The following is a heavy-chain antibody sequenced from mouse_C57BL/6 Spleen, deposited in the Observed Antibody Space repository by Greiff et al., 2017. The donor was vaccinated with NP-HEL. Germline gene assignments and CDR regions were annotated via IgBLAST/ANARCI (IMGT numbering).Heavy chain of an antibody. CDR3: TSRTTVVAGGWYFDV. CDR1: GYTFTDYE. CDR2: IDPETGGT. V-gene: IGHV1-15*01. D-gene: IGHD1-1*01. J-gene: IGHJ1*03. Sequence: QVHVKQSGAELVRPGASVTLSCKASGYTFTDYEMHWVKQTPVHGLEWIGAIDPETGGTAYNQKFKGKAILTADKSSSTAYMELRSLTSEDSAVYYCTSRTTVVAGGWYFDVWGTGTTVTVSS.